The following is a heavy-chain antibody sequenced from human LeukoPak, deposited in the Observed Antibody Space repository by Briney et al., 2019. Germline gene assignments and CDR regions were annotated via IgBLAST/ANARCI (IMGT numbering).Heavy chain of an antibody. V-gene: IGHV2-5*02. CDR1: GFSLNTNGVG. CDR2: IYWDDDE. Sequence: SGPTLVKPTQTPTLTCTFSGFSLNTNGVGVGWIRQPPGKALESLALIYWDDDERLSPSLKSRLSITKDPSRNQVVLTMTNMDPVDTATYFCAHITLRLSEWPPRRTFDFWGQGILVTVSS. CDR3: AHITLRLSEWPPRRTFDF. D-gene: IGHD3-3*01. J-gene: IGHJ4*02.